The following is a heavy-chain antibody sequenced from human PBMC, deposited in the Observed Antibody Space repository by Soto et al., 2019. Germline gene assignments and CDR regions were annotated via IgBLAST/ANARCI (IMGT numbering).Heavy chain of an antibody. J-gene: IGHJ6*02. Sequence: GGSLRLSCAASEFTFGNYYMNWVRQAPGKGLEWVANMRRDGSNKYYADSVKGRFTISRDNAENSVYLQMNSLRAEDTAVYFCAIGNWKYYYGFDVWGQGTTVTVSS. CDR1: EFTFGNYY. CDR3: AIGNWKYYYGFDV. D-gene: IGHD1-20*01. CDR2: MRRDGSNK. V-gene: IGHV3-7*01.